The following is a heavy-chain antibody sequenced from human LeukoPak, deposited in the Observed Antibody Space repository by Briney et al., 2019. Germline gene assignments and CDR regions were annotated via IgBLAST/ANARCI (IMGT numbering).Heavy chain of an antibody. V-gene: IGHV1-69*06. Sequence: SVKVSCKASGGTFSSYAISWVRQAPGQGLEWMGGIIRIFGTANYAQKFQGRVTITADKSTSTAYMELRSLRSDDTAVYYCARGSAAPNYYYYYYMDVWGKGTTVTVSS. D-gene: IGHD6-13*01. CDR2: IIRIFGTA. CDR1: GGTFSSYA. J-gene: IGHJ6*03. CDR3: ARGSAAPNYYYYYYMDV.